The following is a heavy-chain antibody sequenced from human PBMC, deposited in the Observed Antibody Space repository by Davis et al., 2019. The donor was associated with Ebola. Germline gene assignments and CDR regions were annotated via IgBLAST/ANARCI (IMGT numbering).Heavy chain of an antibody. Sequence: MPSETLSLTCAVYGGSFSGYYWSWIRQPPGKGLEWIGYIYYSGSTNYNPSLKSRVTISVDTSKNQFSLKLSSVTAADTAVYYCARLGYCSGGSCYFFDYWGQGTLVTVSS. CDR2: IYYSGST. D-gene: IGHD2-15*01. CDR1: GGSFSGYY. V-gene: IGHV4-59*01. CDR3: ARLGYCSGGSCYFFDY. J-gene: IGHJ4*02.